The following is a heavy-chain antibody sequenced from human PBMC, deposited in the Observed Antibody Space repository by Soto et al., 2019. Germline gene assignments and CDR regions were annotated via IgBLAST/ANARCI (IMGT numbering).Heavy chain of an antibody. CDR3: ASGIVGATGDYYYGMDV. CDR2: INPSGGST. V-gene: IGHV1-46*01. J-gene: IGHJ6*02. D-gene: IGHD1-26*01. CDR1: GYTFTSYY. Sequence: ASVKVPCKASGYTFTSYYMHWLRQSPGQGLEWMGIINPSGGSTSYAQKFQGRVTMTRDTSTSTVYMELSSLRSEDTAVYYCASGIVGATGDYYYGMDVWGQGTTVTVSS.